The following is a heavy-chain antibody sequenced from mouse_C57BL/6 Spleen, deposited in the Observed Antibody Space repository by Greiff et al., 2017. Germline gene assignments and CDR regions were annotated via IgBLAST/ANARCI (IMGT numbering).Heavy chain of an antibody. J-gene: IGHJ4*01. Sequence: VKLQESGAELVRPGASVTLSCKASGYTFTDYEMHWVKQTPVHGLEWIGAIDPETGGTAYNQKFKGKAILTADKSSSTAYMELRSLTSEDSAVYYCTRLGTGYAMDYWGQGTSVTVSS. CDR2: IDPETGGT. D-gene: IGHD2-14*01. CDR1: GYTFTDYE. CDR3: TRLGTGYAMDY. V-gene: IGHV1-15*01.